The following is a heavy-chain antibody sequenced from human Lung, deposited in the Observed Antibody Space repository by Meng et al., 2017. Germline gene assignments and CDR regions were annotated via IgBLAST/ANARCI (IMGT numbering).Heavy chain of an antibody. CDR3: ARGRHCSSTTCYLSDS. J-gene: IGHJ4*02. V-gene: IGHV1-18*01. Sequence: QVHLVQSGPEGRKPGASVKVFCQASGYSFTNYGINWVRQAPGKGLEWMGWTSTYNSNRNYAQSLQGRVTMTTDTSTTTAYMELRSLTFDDTAVYYCARGRHCSSTTCYLSDSWGQGTLVTVSS. CDR1: GYSFTNYG. D-gene: IGHD2-2*01. CDR2: TSTYNSNR.